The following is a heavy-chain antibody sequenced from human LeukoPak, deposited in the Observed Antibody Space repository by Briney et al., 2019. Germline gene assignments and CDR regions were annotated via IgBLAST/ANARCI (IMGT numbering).Heavy chain of an antibody. CDR1: GFTFSSHA. Sequence: GGSLRLSCAASGFTFSSHAMSWVRQAPGKGLEWVSAISGSGGSTYYADSVKGRFTISRDNSKNTLYPQMNSLRAEDTAVYYCAKDREAAGGTPFDYWGQGTLVTVSS. J-gene: IGHJ4*02. CDR2: ISGSGGST. CDR3: AKDREAAGGTPFDY. D-gene: IGHD6-13*01. V-gene: IGHV3-23*01.